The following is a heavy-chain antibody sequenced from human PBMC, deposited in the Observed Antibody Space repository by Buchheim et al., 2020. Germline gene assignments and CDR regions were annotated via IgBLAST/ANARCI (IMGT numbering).Heavy chain of an antibody. Sequence: EVQLVESGGGLVKAGGSLRLSCAASGFTFTSYSMTWVRQAPGKGLEWVSSISPSTTYIYHADSVKGRFTISRDNAKNSLYFQMNSLRAEDTAVYYCAREEYSGAYYADYWGQGTL. CDR2: ISPSTTYI. CDR1: GFTFTSYS. CDR3: AREEYSGAYYADY. D-gene: IGHD1-26*01. J-gene: IGHJ4*02. V-gene: IGHV3-21*01.